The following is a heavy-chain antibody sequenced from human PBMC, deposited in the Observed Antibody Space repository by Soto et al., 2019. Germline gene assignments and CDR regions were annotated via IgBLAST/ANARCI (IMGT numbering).Heavy chain of an antibody. Sequence: GRSLRLSCAASGFTFRSFAMHWVRQAPGKGLECVAVISHDGSNKFYRDYLKGRFTISRDNSKNTFYLQINSLRYEDTAVYYCARAIEYSRSYWFDPWGQGNLVTVSS. CDR3: ARAIEYSRSYWFDP. CDR2: ISHDGSNK. CDR1: GFTFRSFA. J-gene: IGHJ5*02. D-gene: IGHD6-6*01. V-gene: IGHV3-30-3*01.